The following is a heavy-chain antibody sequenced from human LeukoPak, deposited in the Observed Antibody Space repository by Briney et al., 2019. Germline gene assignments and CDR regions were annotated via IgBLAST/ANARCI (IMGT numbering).Heavy chain of an antibody. J-gene: IGHJ4*02. CDR1: GFTVSSNY. V-gene: IGHV3-53*01. Sequence: GGSLRLSCAASGFTVSSNYMSWVRQAPGKGLEWVSLIYSGGSTYYADSVKGRFTISRDNSKNTLYLQMNSLRAEDTAVYYCARAQRDGYNRGFDYWGQGTPVTVSS. CDR2: IYSGGST. CDR3: ARAQRDGYNRGFDY. D-gene: IGHD5-24*01.